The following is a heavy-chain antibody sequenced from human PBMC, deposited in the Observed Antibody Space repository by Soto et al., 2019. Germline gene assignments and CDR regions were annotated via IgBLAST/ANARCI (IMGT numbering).Heavy chain of an antibody. D-gene: IGHD3-3*01. CDR1: GFRFSDYS. V-gene: IGHV3-48*01. J-gene: IGHJ4*02. CDR2: ISSSSFTI. CDR3: AXDYXDFWSGXXXY. Sequence: HPGGSLRLSCAASGFRFSDYSMNWVRQAPGRGLEWVSYISSSSFTIHYADSVEGRFAISRDNAKNSLYLQMNSLRVEDTVVYYCAXDYXDFWSGXXXYXXQGALVTVSS.